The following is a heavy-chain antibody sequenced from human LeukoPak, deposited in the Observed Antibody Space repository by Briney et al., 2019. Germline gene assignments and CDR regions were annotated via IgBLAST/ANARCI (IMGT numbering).Heavy chain of an antibody. CDR3: VSQYFDF. J-gene: IGHJ4*02. CDR1: GFTFGDYA. CDR2: IRSKAYGGTT. V-gene: IGHV3-49*03. Sequence: GGSLRLSCTASGFTFGDYAMSWFRLAPGKGLEWVGFIRSKAYGGTTDYAAPVKGRFTISRDDSKNTVYLQMNGLKTEDTAVYYCVSQYFDFWGQGTLVTVSS.